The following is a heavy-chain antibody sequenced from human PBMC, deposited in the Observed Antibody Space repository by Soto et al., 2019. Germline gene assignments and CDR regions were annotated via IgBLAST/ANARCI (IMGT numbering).Heavy chain of an antibody. D-gene: IGHD6-13*01. Sequence: LSLTCTVSGGSISSGGYYWSWIRQHPGKGLEWIGYIYYSGSTYYNPSLKSRVTISVDTSKNQFSLKLSSVTAADTAVYYCARERIRKSSSWYYYYYYGMDAWGQGTTVTVSS. CDR2: IYYSGST. V-gene: IGHV4-31*03. CDR1: GGSISSGGYY. J-gene: IGHJ6*02. CDR3: ARERIRKSSSWYYYYYYGMDA.